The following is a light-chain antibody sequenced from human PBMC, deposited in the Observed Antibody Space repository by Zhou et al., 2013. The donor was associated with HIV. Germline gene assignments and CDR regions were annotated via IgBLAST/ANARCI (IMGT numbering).Light chain of an antibody. CDR3: QQYGSSGT. Sequence: EIVMTQSPAILSVSPGERATLSCRASQSVSSNLAWFQQKPGQAPRLLIYGASTRATGIPARFSGSGSGTDFTLTISSLEPEDFAVYYCQQYGSSGTFGQGTKVEIK. V-gene: IGKV3-15*01. CDR1: QSVSSN. CDR2: GAS. J-gene: IGKJ1*01.